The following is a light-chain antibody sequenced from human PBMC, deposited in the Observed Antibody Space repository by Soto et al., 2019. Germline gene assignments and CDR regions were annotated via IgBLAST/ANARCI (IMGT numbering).Light chain of an antibody. J-gene: IGLJ1*01. Sequence: SALTQPASVSGSPGQSVTISCTGTSSDIGAYKYVSWYQHHPGKSPRLLIYEVSNRPSGVSNRFSASKSGNTASLTISGLQAADEADYYCSLYTSENAYVFGTGTKVTVL. CDR2: EVS. CDR1: SSDIGAYKY. CDR3: SLYTSENAYV. V-gene: IGLV2-14*01.